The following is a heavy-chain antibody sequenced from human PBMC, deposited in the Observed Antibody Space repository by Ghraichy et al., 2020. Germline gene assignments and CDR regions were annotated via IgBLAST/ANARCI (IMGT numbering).Heavy chain of an antibody. CDR3: ARLNYYDSSGSPRPDY. CDR2: IYYSGST. D-gene: IGHD3-22*01. Sequence: SETLSLTCTVSGGSISSYYWSWIRQPPGKGLEWIGYIYYSGSTNYNPSLKSRVTISVDTSKNQFSLKLSSVTAADTAVYYCARLNYYDSSGSPRPDYWGQGTLVTVST. V-gene: IGHV4-59*08. J-gene: IGHJ4*02. CDR1: GGSISSYY.